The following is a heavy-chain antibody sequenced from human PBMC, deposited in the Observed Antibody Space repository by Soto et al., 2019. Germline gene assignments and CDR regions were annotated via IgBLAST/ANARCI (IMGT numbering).Heavy chain of an antibody. CDR2: TYHSGSP. Sequence: SETLSLTCDVSGDTISTGGYTWAWIRQPPGEALEWIGHTYHSGSPSYNPSLKSRVTIFVDTSKNHFSLKLSSVTAADTAVYHCARLDNTGRFQSFDYWGQGILVTVPQ. CDR3: ARLDNTGRFQSFDY. J-gene: IGHJ4*02. D-gene: IGHD2-8*02. CDR1: GDTISTGGYT. V-gene: IGHV4-30-2*03.